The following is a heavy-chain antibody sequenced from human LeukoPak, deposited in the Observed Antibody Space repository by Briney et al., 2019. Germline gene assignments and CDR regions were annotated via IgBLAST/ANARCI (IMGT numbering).Heavy chain of an antibody. CDR1: GFTFSHYG. V-gene: IGHV3-30*02. CDR3: ATDGIPSATALAN. CDR2: IKYDGSKI. Sequence: SGGSLRLSCETSGFTFSHYGIHWVRQVPGMGLEWVAFIKYDGSKIYYAESVRGRFTISRDNSKNNLFLQMTRMRPQDTAVYYCATDGIPSATALANWGQGTLVTVSS. J-gene: IGHJ4*02. D-gene: IGHD2/OR15-2a*01.